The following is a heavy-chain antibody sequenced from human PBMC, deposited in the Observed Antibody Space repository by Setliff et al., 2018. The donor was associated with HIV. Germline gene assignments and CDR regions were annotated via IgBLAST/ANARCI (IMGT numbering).Heavy chain of an antibody. Sequence: SETLSLTCTVSGAYISSYYWSWIRQPPGKGLEWIGDIYYSGNTHFNPSLKSRLTISVDTPNNQFSLSLNSVTAADTAVYYCARVGGVLTGTPHFDFWGQGILVTVSS. CDR2: IYYSGNT. CDR1: GAYISSYY. V-gene: IGHV4-59*01. D-gene: IGHD3-9*01. J-gene: IGHJ4*02. CDR3: ARVGGVLTGTPHFDF.